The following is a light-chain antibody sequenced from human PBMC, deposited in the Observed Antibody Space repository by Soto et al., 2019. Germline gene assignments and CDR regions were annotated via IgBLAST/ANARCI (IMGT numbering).Light chain of an antibody. Sequence: QSALTQPASVSGSPGQSITISCTGTSSDVGGYNYVSWYQQHPGKAPKLMIYEVSNRPSGVSNRFSGSKSGNTASLTISGLQAEDEAGYYCSSYTSSSTWVFGGGTKLTV. CDR1: SSDVGGYNY. V-gene: IGLV2-14*01. CDR2: EVS. CDR3: SSYTSSSTWV. J-gene: IGLJ3*02.